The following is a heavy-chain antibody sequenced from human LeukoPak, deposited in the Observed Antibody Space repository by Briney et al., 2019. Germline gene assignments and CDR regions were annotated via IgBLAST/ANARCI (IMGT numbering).Heavy chain of an antibody. Sequence: SGGSLKLSCAASGFTFSNAWMSWVRQAPGKGLEWVSSISSSSSYIYYADSVKGRFTISRDNAKNSLYLQMNSLGAEDTAVYFCARDDYVWGSYRFDYWGQGTLVTVSS. CDR3: ARDDYVWGSYRFDY. CDR1: GFTFSNAW. D-gene: IGHD3-16*02. V-gene: IGHV3-21*01. CDR2: ISSSSSYI. J-gene: IGHJ4*02.